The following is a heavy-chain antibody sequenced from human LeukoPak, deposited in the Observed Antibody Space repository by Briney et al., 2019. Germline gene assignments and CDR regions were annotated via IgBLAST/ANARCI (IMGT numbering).Heavy chain of an antibody. Sequence: GGSLRLSCAASGFTFSSYSMNWVRQAPGKGLEWVSSISSSSSYIYYADSVKGRFTISRDNAKNSLYLQMNSLRAEDTAVYYCAREDTAMEYYFDYWGQGTLVTVSS. CDR1: GFTFSSYS. V-gene: IGHV3-21*01. CDR2: ISSSSSYI. D-gene: IGHD5-18*01. CDR3: AREDTAMEYYFDY. J-gene: IGHJ4*02.